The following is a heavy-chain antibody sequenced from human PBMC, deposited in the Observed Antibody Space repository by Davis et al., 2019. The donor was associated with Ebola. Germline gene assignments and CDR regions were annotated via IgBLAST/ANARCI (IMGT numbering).Heavy chain of an antibody. CDR1: GGSISSYY. CDR3: GREKAARLGGDFYYYMDV. V-gene: IGHV4-59*01. Sequence: SETLSLTCTVSGGSISSYYWSWIRQAPGKRLEWLGFIDYSGSTNYNPSLKTQVTISVDTSKNHFSLKVNSVTAADSAVYYCGREKAARLGGDFYYYMDVRGKGNKVIRSS. D-gene: IGHD6-6*01. CDR2: IDYSGST. J-gene: IGHJ6*03.